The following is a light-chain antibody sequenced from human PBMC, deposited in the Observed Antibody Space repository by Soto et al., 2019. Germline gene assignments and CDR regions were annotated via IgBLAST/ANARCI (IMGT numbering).Light chain of an antibody. CDR1: QSISAN. J-gene: IGKJ1*01. CDR2: GAS. Sequence: EIVITQSTATLSVSPGDRATLSCRASQSISANLAWYQQKPGQTPRLLIYGASTRASGVPAKFSGSGSGTEFTLTISSLQSEDFAVYYCQQYNNWPRTFGQGTKVDIK. V-gene: IGKV3-15*01. CDR3: QQYNNWPRT.